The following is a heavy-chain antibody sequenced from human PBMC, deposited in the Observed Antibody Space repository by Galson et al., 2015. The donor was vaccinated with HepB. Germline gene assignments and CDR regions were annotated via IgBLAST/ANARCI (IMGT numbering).Heavy chain of an antibody. CDR1: GFTFSSYA. CDR2: ISYDGTNK. V-gene: IGHV3-30-3*01. D-gene: IGHD3-3*01. Sequence: SLRLSCAASGFTFSSYAMHWVRQAPGKGLEWVAVISYDGTNKYYAGSVKGRFTISRDNSKNTLYLQINSLRAEDTAVYYCARDRGTYYDFFYAMDVWGQGTTVTVSS. CDR3: ARDRGTYYDFFYAMDV. J-gene: IGHJ6*02.